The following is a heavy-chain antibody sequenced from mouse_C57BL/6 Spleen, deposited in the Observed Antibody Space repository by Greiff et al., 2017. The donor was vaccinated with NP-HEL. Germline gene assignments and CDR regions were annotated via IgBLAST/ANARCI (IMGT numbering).Heavy chain of an antibody. J-gene: IGHJ4*01. CDR3: ARDHGYYGDYAMDY. CDR2: INYDGSST. V-gene: IGHV5-16*01. D-gene: IGHD2-3*01. Sequence: VQLKESEGGLVQPGSSMKLSCTASGFTFSDYYMAWVRQVPEKGLEWVANINYDGSSTYYLDSLKSRFIISRDNAKNILYLQMSSLKSEDTATYYCARDHGYYGDYAMDYWGQGTSVTVSS. CDR1: GFTFSDYY.